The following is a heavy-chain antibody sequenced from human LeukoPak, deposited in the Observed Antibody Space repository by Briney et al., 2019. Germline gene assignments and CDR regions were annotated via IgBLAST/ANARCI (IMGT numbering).Heavy chain of an antibody. CDR3: AGGSGSYYDAFDI. CDR2: ISSSSSTI. CDR1: GFTFSSYS. Sequence: GGSLRLSCAASGFTFSSYSMNWVRQAPGKGLEWVSYISSSSSTIYYADSVKGRFTISRDNAKNSLYLQMNSLRAEDTAVYYCAGGSGSYYDAFDIWGQGKMVTVSS. J-gene: IGHJ3*02. D-gene: IGHD3-10*01. V-gene: IGHV3-48*01.